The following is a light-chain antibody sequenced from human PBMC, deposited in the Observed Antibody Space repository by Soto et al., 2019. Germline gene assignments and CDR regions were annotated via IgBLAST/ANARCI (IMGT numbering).Light chain of an antibody. Sequence: EIVLTQSPGTLSLSPGDTATLSCRASQSVSYSSLAWYQQKPGQAPRLLIYGASNKATGIPDRFSGSGSGTDFALTISGLVSEDFAVYYCQQYGTSPLTFGGGTKVEIK. V-gene: IGKV3-20*01. CDR3: QQYGTSPLT. CDR2: GAS. J-gene: IGKJ4*01. CDR1: QSVSYSS.